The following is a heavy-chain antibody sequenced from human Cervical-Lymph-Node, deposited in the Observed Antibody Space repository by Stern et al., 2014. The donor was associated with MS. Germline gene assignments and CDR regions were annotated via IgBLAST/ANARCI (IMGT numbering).Heavy chain of an antibody. CDR3: AKDRGGWFTSGFDY. J-gene: IGHJ4*02. CDR1: GFTFDDYA. V-gene: IGHV3-9*01. CDR2: ISWNSGSI. D-gene: IGHD6-19*01. Sequence: EVQLVESGGGLVQPGRSLRLSCAASGFTFDDYAMHWVRQAPGKGLEWVSGISWNSGSIDYADSVKGRFTISRDNAKNSLYLQMNSLTAEDTALYYCAKDRGGWFTSGFDYWGQGTLVTVSS.